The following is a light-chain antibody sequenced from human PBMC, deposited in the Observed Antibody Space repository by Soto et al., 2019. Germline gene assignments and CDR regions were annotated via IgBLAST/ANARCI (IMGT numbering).Light chain of an antibody. CDR2: AAS. V-gene: IGKV1-12*01. CDR1: QGISSW. Sequence: DIQMTQSPSSVSASVGDRVTITCRASQGISSWLAWYQQKPGKAPKLLIYAASTLYGGVPSRFSGSGSGTDFAPTITSLQAEDFATYYCQQLRMYPSTFGGGTKVDIK. J-gene: IGKJ4*01. CDR3: QQLRMYPST.